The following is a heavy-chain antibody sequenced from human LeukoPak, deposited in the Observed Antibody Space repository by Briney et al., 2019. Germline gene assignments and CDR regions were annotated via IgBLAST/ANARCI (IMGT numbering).Heavy chain of an antibody. V-gene: IGHV4-4*02. CDR3: ARAESLYCSGGSCYSWYFDY. CDR1: GGSISSSNW. J-gene: IGHJ4*02. D-gene: IGHD2-15*01. Sequence: SETLSLTCAVSGGSISSSNWWSWVRQPPGKGLEWIGEIYHSGSTNYNPSLKSRVTISVDTSKNQFSLKLSSVTAADTAVYYCARAESLYCSGGSCYSWYFDYWGQGTLVTVSS. CDR2: IYHSGST.